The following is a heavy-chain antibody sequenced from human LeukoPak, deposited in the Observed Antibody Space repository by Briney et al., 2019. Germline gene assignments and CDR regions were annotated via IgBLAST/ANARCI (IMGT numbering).Heavy chain of an antibody. CDR1: EFTFSMYG. J-gene: IGHJ4*02. CDR2: ISYDGSNK. V-gene: IGHV3-30*03. Sequence: GRSLRLSCAASEFTFSMYGMHWIRQAAGKGLEWVAGISYDGSNKYYADSVKGRFTISRDNSKNTLYLQMNSLRAEDTAVYYCARDRSHEADYWGQGTLVTVSS. CDR3: ARDRSHEADY.